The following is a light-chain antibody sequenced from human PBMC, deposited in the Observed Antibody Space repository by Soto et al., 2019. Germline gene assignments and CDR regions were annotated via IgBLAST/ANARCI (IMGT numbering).Light chain of an antibody. V-gene: IGLV2-14*01. CDR2: EVS. J-gene: IGLJ1*01. CDR1: SSDVGGYNY. CDR3: SSYTISSTRG. Sequence: QSVLTQPASVSGSPGQSITISCTGTSSDVGGYNYVSWYQQHPGKAPKLMIYEVSNRPSGVSTRFSGSKSGNSASLTISGLQAEYETDYYCSSYTISSTRGFGTGTKVTVL.